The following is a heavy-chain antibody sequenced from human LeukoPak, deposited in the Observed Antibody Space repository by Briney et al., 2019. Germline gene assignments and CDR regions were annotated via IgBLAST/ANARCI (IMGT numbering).Heavy chain of an antibody. CDR3: ARDVPNWAVDY. D-gene: IGHD7-27*01. J-gene: IGHJ4*02. CDR1: GFSFTTFG. CDR2: IHFPTDNR. Sequence: PGGSLRLSCAVSGFSFTTFGIHWVRQAPGKGLEWVAFIHFPTDNRYYVDSVKGRFTISRDDSRTTLYLQMNSLRPDDTAVYHCARDVPNWAVDYWGQGTLATVSS. V-gene: IGHV3-30*02.